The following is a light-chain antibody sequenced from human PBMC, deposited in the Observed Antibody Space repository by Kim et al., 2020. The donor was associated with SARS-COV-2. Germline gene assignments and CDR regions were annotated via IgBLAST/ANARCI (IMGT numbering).Light chain of an antibody. CDR1: QDIKKY. V-gene: IGKV1-33*01. CDR3: QQYLNFLT. Sequence: SASVGNRVTITCQASQDIKKYLKWYEQKPGKAPKLLIYDASNVEPGVPSRFSRSGSGTDFIFTITSLQPEDIATYYCQQYLNFLTFGGGTKVDIK. CDR2: DAS. J-gene: IGKJ4*01.